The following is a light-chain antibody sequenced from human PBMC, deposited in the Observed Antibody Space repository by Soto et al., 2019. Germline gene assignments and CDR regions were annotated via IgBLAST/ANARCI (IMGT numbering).Light chain of an antibody. CDR1: QSVSSNY. J-gene: IGKJ2*01. V-gene: IGKV3-20*01. CDR2: GAS. Sequence: ETVLTQSPGTLSLSPGDRATLSCRASQSVSSNYLAWYQQIPGQAPRLLIYGASNRAAGIPDRFSGSGSGTDFTLIISRLEPDDFALYYCQQYGSSVYTFGQGTKLEIK. CDR3: QQYGSSVYT.